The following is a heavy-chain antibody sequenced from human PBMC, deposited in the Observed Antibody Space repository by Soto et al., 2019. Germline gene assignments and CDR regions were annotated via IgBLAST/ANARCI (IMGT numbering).Heavy chain of an antibody. D-gene: IGHD2-21*01. CDR2: IGPYGNSI. V-gene: IGHV3-11*01. CDR1: GFSFSDYF. CDR3: ARDDHTYGVY. Sequence: GESLKISCAASGFSFSDYFMSWIRQAPGKGLEWVSYIGPYGNSIYYADSVKGRFTISRDDATKSLHLHMNSLRTDDTAVYYCARDDHTYGVYWGQGTPVTVSS. J-gene: IGHJ4*02.